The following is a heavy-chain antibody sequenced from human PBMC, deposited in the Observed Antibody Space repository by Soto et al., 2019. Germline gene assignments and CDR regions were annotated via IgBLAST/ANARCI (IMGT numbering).Heavy chain of an antibody. CDR2: IYYSGST. V-gene: IGHV4-30-4*01. J-gene: IGHJ5*02. CDR3: AREIFGVVIRPTYNWFDP. CDR1: GGSISSGDYY. Sequence: TSETLSLTCTVSGGSISSGDYYWSWIRQPPGKGLEWIGYIYYSGSTYYNPSLKSRVTISVDTSKNQFSLKLSSVTAADTAVYYCAREIFGVVIRPTYNWFDPWGQGTLVTVSS. D-gene: IGHD3-3*01.